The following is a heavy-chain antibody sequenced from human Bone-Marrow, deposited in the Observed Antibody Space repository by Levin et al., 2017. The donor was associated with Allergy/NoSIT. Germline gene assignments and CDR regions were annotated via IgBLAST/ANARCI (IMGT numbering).Heavy chain of an antibody. Sequence: GASVKVSCKASGYTFTSYDINWVRQATGQGLEWMGWMNPNSGNTGYAQKFQGRVTMTRNTSISTAYMELSSLRSEDTAVYYCARGGIAAAGTAWFDPWGQGTLVTVSS. CDR3: ARGGIAAAGTAWFDP. D-gene: IGHD6-13*01. CDR2: MNPNSGNT. V-gene: IGHV1-8*01. J-gene: IGHJ5*02. CDR1: GYTFTSYD.